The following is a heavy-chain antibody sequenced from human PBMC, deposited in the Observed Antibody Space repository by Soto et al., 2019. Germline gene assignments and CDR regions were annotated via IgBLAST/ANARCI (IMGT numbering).Heavy chain of an antibody. CDR3: ARAGRQQQLVNHYYYYYGMDV. CDR2: IDPSDSYT. J-gene: IGHJ6*02. Sequence: PGESLKISCKGSGYSFTSYWISWVRQMPGKGLEWMGRIDPSDSYTNYSPSFQGHVTISADKSISTAYLQWSSLKASDTAVYYCARAGRQQQLVNHYYYYYGMDVWGQGTTVTVSS. V-gene: IGHV5-10-1*01. CDR1: GYSFTSYW. D-gene: IGHD6-13*01.